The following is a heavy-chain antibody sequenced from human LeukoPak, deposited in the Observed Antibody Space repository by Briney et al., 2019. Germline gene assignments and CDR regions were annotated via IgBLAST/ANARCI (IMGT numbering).Heavy chain of an antibody. V-gene: IGHV4-59*01. D-gene: IGHD6-6*01. CDR1: GGSISSYY. CDR3: ARIMAWSSSSLGWFDY. J-gene: IGHJ4*02. CDR2: IYYSGST. Sequence: SETLSLTCTVSGGSISSYYWSWIRQPPGKGLEWIGYIYYSGSTNYNPSLKSRVTISVDTSKNQFSLKLSSVTAADTAVYFCARIMAWSSSSLGWFDYWGQGTLVTVSS.